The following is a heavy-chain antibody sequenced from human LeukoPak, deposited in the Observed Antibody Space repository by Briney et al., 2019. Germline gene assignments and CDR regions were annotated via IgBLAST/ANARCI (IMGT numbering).Heavy chain of an antibody. CDR3: ARDSRITWFYY. CDR1: GGSIGSDSYF. J-gene: IGHJ4*02. Sequence: SQTLSLTCTVSGGSIGSDSYFWTWIRQPAGKGLEWIGRIYTSRNTNYNPSLKSRVTISVDTSKNQFSLMLSSVTAADTAVYYCARDSRITWFYYWGQGTLVSVSS. D-gene: IGHD3-10*01. CDR2: IYTSRNT. V-gene: IGHV4-61*02.